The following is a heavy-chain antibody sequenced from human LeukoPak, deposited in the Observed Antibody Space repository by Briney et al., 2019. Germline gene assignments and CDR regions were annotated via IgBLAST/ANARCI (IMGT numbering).Heavy chain of an antibody. CDR3: ARLPLYYFDY. V-gene: IGHV4-59*08. J-gene: IGHJ4*02. CDR1: GGSLSSYY. Sequence: SETLSLTCTVSGGSLSSYYWSWIRQPPGKGLEWIGYIYYSGSTNYNPSLKSRVTISVDTSKNQFSLKLSSVTAADTAVYYCARLPLYYFDYWGQGTLVTVSS. CDR2: IYYSGST.